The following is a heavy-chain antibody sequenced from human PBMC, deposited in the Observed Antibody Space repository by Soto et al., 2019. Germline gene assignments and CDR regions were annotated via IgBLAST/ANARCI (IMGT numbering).Heavy chain of an antibody. CDR1: GGTFSSYA. D-gene: IGHD2-2*01. V-gene: IGHV1-69*12. J-gene: IGHJ5*02. CDR3: AREADIVLVPAASAKNWFDP. CDR2: IIPIFGTA. Sequence: QVQLVQSGAEVKKPGSSVKVSCKASGGTFSSYAISWVRQAPGQGLEWMGGIIPIFGTANYAQKFQGRVTITADESTSTAYMELSSLKSEDTAVYYCAREADIVLVPAASAKNWFDPWGQGTLVTVSS.